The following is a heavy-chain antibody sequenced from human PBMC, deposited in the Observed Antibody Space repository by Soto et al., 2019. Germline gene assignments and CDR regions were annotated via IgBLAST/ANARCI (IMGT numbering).Heavy chain of an antibody. J-gene: IGHJ4*02. CDR2: IGGGGGST. V-gene: IGHV3-23*01. CDR3: AKTTEAVAGTVYGY. CDR1: GFTFSNYA. D-gene: IGHD6-19*01. Sequence: GVLRLSCAASGFTFSNYAMGWVRQAPGKGLEWVSAIGGGGGSTYYADSVKGRFTISRDNSKNTLYLKMNSLRAEDTAVYYCAKTTEAVAGTVYGYWGQGALVTVSS.